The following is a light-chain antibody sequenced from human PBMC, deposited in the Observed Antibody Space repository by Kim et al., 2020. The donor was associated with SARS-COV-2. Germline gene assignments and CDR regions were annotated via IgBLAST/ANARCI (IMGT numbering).Light chain of an antibody. CDR3: LQDYDSPIT. CDR2: TAS. Sequence: AIQMTQSPSSLSASVGDRVTITCRASQGISSDLAWYQQKPGKAPKLLIYTASTLQNGVPSRFSGSGSGTEFTLTINSPQPEDFATYFCLQDYDSPITFGQGTRLEIK. CDR1: QGISSD. V-gene: IGKV1-6*01. J-gene: IGKJ5*01.